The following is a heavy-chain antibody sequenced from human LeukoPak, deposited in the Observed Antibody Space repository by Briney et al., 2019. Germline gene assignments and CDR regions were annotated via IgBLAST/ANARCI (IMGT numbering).Heavy chain of an antibody. Sequence: GASVKVSCKASGGTFSSYAISWVRQAPGQGLEWMGGIIPIFGTANYAQKFQGRVTITADESTSTAYMELSSLRSEDTAVYYCARERREPKEYNWFDPWGQGTLVTVSS. D-gene: IGHD1-14*01. CDR3: ARERREPKEYNWFDP. J-gene: IGHJ5*02. CDR1: GGTFSSYA. CDR2: IIPIFGTA. V-gene: IGHV1-69*13.